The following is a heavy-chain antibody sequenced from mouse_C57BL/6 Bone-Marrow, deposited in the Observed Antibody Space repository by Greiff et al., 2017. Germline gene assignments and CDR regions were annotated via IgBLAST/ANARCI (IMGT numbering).Heavy chain of an antibody. CDR1: GYTFTSYW. CDR2: IDPYDSYT. V-gene: IGHV1-69*01. CDR3: ARGYDYDYAMDY. Sequence: QVQLQQPGAELVMPGASVKLSCKASGYTFTSYWMHWVKQRPGQGLEWIGEIDPYDSYTNYNQKFKGKATLTVDQSSSTAYMQLNSLTSEDSAVYYCARGYDYDYAMDYWGQGTSVTVSS. J-gene: IGHJ4*01. D-gene: IGHD2-4*01.